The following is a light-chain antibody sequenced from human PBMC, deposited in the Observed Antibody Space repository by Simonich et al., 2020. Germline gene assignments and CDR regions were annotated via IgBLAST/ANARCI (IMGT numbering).Light chain of an antibody. CDR1: QGISSY. CDR2: AAS. V-gene: IGKV1-8*01. J-gene: IGKJ4*01. Sequence: AIRMTQSPSSLSASTGARVTITCRASQGISSYLAWYQQKPGKAPKLLIYAASTLQSGVPSRFSGSGSGTDFTLTISCLQSEDFATYYCQQYYSTPPTFGGGTKVEIK. CDR3: QQYYSTPPT.